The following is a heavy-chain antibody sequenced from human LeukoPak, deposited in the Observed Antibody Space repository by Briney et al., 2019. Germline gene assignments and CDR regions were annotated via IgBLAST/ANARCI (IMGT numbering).Heavy chain of an antibody. J-gene: IGHJ2*01. V-gene: IGHV3-23*01. Sequence: GGSLRLSCAASGFTFSSYAMTWVRQAPGQGLEWVSSLSGGGDNTYYAASVKGRFTISRDNSKNTVSLQMNSLRAEDTAIYYCVKSVPYWYFDLWGRGTLVTVSS. CDR3: VKSVPYWYFDL. CDR2: LSGGGDNT. CDR1: GFTFSSYA.